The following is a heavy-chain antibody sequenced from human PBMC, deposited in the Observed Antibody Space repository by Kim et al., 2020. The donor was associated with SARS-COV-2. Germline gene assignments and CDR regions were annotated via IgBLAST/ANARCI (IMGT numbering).Heavy chain of an antibody. CDR2: ISYDGSNK. V-gene: IGHV3-30*18. Sequence: GGSLRLSCAASGFTFSSYGMHWVRQAPGKGLEWVAVISYDGSNKYYADSVKGRFTISRDNSKNTLYLQMNSLRAEDTAVYYCAKDETPYCSGGSCYSDYFDYWGQGTLVTVSS. CDR1: GFTFSSYG. J-gene: IGHJ4*02. CDR3: AKDETPYCSGGSCYSDYFDY. D-gene: IGHD2-15*01.